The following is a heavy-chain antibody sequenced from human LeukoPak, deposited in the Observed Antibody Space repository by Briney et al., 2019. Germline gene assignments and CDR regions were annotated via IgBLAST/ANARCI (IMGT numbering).Heavy chain of an antibody. CDR2: INHSGST. D-gene: IGHD3-9*01. J-gene: IGHJ6*02. Sequence: PSETLSLTCAVYGGSFSGYYWSWIRQPPGKGLEWIGEINHSGSTNYNPSLKRRVTISVDTSKNQFSLKLSSVTAADTAVYYGARGPPRRRYFDWLLPYGIDVWGQGTTGTVSS. V-gene: IGHV4-34*01. CDR1: GGSFSGYY. CDR3: ARGPPRRRYFDWLLPYGIDV.